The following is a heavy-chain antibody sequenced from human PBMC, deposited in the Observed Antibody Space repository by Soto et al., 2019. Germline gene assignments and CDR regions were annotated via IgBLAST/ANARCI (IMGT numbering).Heavy chain of an antibody. J-gene: IGHJ4*02. D-gene: IGHD6-19*01. CDR2: IYYSGST. CDR3: ASQSSGWGYYFDY. V-gene: IGHV4-59*01. CDR1: GGSISSYY. Sequence: SETLSLTCTVSGGSISSYYWSWIRQPPGKGLEWIGYIYYSGSTNYNPSLKSRVTISVDTSKNQFSLKLSSVTAADTAVYYCASQSSGWGYYFDYWGQGTLVTVSS.